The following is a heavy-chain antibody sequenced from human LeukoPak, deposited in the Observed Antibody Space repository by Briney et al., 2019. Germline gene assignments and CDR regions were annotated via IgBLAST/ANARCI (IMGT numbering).Heavy chain of an antibody. Sequence: GGSLRLSCAASGFTFSSYGMHWVRQAPGKGLEWVASINQDGGEKYSLDSVKGRFTISRDNTKSSLYLQMNSLRAEDTAMYYCARYRHLYYWGQGTLVTVSS. CDR2: INQDGGEK. V-gene: IGHV3-7*01. D-gene: IGHD3-16*01. J-gene: IGHJ4*02. CDR1: GFTFSSYG. CDR3: ARYRHLYY.